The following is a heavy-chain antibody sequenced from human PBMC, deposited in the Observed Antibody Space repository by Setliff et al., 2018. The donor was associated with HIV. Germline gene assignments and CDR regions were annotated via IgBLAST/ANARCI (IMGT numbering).Heavy chain of an antibody. D-gene: IGHD3-22*01. CDR1: GASISSYY. CDR3: AREDTTGYYSLSAFDI. V-gene: IGHV4-59*12. Sequence: SETLSLTCSVSGASISSYYWSWIRQPPGKGLEWIGYISPTGNTNYSPSLKSRVTISADTSKNQFSLKLKSVTAADTAVYYCAREDTTGYYSLSAFDIWGQGTLVTVSS. CDR2: ISPTGNT. J-gene: IGHJ3*02.